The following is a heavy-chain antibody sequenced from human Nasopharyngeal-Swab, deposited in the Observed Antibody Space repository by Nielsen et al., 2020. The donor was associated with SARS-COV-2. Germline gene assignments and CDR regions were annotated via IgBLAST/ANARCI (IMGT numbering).Heavy chain of an antibody. CDR1: GGTFSSYA. J-gene: IGHJ6*02. CDR2: IIPIFGTA. V-gene: IGHV1-69*13. CDR3: AAEFIASGWFSGYFYYGIDV. D-gene: IGHD6-19*01. Sequence: SVKVSCKASGGTFSSYAISWVRQAPGQGLEWMGGIIPIFGTANYAQKFQGRVTITADESTSTAYMELSSLRSEDTAVYYYAAEFIASGWFSGYFYYGIDVWGQGTTVTVSS.